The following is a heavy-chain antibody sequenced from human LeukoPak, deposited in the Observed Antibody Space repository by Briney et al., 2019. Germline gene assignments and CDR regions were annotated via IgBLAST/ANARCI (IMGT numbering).Heavy chain of an antibody. Sequence: ASVKVSCKASGYTFTSYYMHWVRQAPGQGIEWMGLINPSGGSTSYAQKFQGRVTMTRDTSTSTVYMELSSLRSEDTAVYYCARGKVVVIARNYYYYYGMDVWGQGTTVTVSS. J-gene: IGHJ6*02. CDR2: INPSGGST. CDR3: ARGKVVVIARNYYYYYGMDV. V-gene: IGHV1-46*01. D-gene: IGHD3-22*01. CDR1: GYTFTSYY.